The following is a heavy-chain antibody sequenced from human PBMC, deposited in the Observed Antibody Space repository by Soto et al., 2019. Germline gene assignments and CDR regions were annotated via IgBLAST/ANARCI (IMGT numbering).Heavy chain of an antibody. CDR3: AKVLPATGIEGGGDAFDI. V-gene: IGHV3-30*18. J-gene: IGHJ3*02. CDR1: GFTFRSFG. Sequence: GGSLRLSCAASGFTFRSFGMHWIRQAPGKGLEWVALTSYDGTNKYYADSVRGRFTISRDNSKNTLYLEMNTLRVEDTAVYYCAKVLPATGIEGGGDAFDIWGQGTMVTVSS. D-gene: IGHD1-26*01. CDR2: TSYDGTNK.